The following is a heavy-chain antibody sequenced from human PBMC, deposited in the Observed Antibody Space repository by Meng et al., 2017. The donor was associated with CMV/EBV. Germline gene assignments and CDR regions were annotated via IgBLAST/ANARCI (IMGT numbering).Heavy chain of an antibody. V-gene: IGHV3-66*02. J-gene: IGHJ3*02. D-gene: IGHD3-3*01. CDR3: ASRSVRITIFGVAHDAFDI. Sequence: GGSLRLSCAASGFTVSSNYMSWVRQAPGKGLEWVSVIYSGGSTYYADSGKGRFTISRDNSKNTLYLQMNSLRAEDTAVYYCASRSVRITIFGVAHDAFDIWGQGTMVTVSS. CDR2: IYSGGST. CDR1: GFTVSSNY.